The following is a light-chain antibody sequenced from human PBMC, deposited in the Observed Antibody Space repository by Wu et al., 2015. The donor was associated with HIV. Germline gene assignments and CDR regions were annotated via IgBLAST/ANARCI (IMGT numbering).Light chain of an antibody. CDR1: QTISSW. J-gene: IGKJ1*01. V-gene: IGKV1-5*03. CDR3: QQYNSYPWT. CDR2: KAS. Sequence: DIQMTQSPFILSASVGDRVTITCRASQTISSWLAWYQQKPGKAPKLLIYKASSLESGVPSSFSGSGSGTEFTLTISSLQPDDFATYYCQQYNSYPWTFGQGTKVEIK.